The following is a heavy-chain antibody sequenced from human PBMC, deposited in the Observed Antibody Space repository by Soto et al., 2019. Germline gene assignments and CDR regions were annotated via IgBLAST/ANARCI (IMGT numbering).Heavy chain of an antibody. J-gene: IGHJ4*02. Sequence: SVKVSCKASGGTFSSYAISWVRQAPGQGLEWMVGIIPIFGTANYAQKFQGRVTITADKSTSTAYMELSSLRSEDTAVYYCARVPQGYSYGSPKNYYFDYWGQGTLVTVSS. CDR2: IIPIFGTA. CDR1: GGTFSSYA. D-gene: IGHD5-18*01. CDR3: ARVPQGYSYGSPKNYYFDY. V-gene: IGHV1-69*06.